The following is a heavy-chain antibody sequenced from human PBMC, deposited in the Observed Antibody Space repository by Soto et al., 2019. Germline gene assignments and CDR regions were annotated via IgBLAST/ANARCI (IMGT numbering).Heavy chain of an antibody. CDR1: GYTFTSYA. Sequence: QVQLVQSGAEEKKPGASVKVSCKASGYTFTSYAMHWVRQAPGQRLEWMGWINAGNGNTKYSQKFQGRVTITRDTSASRVYMELSSLRSEDTAVYYCARQGSSSNYYGSGSYTYWGQGTLVTVSS. J-gene: IGHJ4*02. CDR2: INAGNGNT. CDR3: ARQGSSSNYYGSGSYTY. V-gene: IGHV1-3*05. D-gene: IGHD3-10*01.